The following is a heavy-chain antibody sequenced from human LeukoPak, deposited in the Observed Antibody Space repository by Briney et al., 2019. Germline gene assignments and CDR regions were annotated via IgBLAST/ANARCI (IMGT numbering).Heavy chain of an antibody. CDR3: ARSLWFGSLIWFDP. Sequence: GGSLRLSCAASGFTVSTNYMSWVRQAPGKGLEWVSVIYSGGSTYYADSVKGRFTISRDNSKNTLYLQMNSLRAEDTAVYYCARSLWFGSLIWFDPWGQGTLVTVSS. CDR2: IYSGGST. CDR1: GFTVSTNY. V-gene: IGHV3-66*01. D-gene: IGHD3-10*01. J-gene: IGHJ5*02.